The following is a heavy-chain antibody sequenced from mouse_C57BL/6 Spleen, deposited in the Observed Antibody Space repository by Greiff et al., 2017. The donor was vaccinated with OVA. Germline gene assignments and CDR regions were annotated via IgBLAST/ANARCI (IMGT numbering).Heavy chain of an antibody. Sequence: QVQLQQSGPELVKPGASVKISCKASGYAFSSSWMNWVKQRPGKGLEWIGRIYPGDGDTNYNGKFKGKATLTADKSSSTAYMQLSSLTSEDSAVYFCARSPAAYYAMDYWGQGTSVTVSS. CDR2: IYPGDGDT. V-gene: IGHV1-82*01. CDR3: ARSPAAYYAMDY. CDR1: GYAFSSSW. J-gene: IGHJ4*01.